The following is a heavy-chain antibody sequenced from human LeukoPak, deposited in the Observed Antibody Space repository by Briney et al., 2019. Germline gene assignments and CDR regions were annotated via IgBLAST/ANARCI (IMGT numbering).Heavy chain of an antibody. V-gene: IGHV4-30-4*08. CDR2: IYYSGST. CDR1: GGSLSSGDYY. Sequence: SETLSLTCTVSGGSLSSGDYYWSWIRQPPGKGLEWIGYIYYSGSTYYNPSLKSRVTISVDTSKNQFSLKLSSVTAADTAVYYCAREGRDGYNSEFDYWGQGTLVTVSS. D-gene: IGHD5-24*01. CDR3: AREGRDGYNSEFDY. J-gene: IGHJ4*02.